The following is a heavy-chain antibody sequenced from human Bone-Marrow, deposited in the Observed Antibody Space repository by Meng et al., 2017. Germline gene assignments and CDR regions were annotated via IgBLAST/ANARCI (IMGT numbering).Heavy chain of an antibody. V-gene: IGHV4-39*07. J-gene: IGHJ2*01. D-gene: IGHD4-17*01. CDR2: IYYSGST. CDR3: TRVHGDYGFGPFYWYFDL. CDR1: GGSISSSSYY. Sequence: SETLSLTCTVSGGSISSSSYYWGWIRQPPGKGLEWIGSIYYSGSTYYNPSLKSRVTISVDTSKNQFSLKLSSVTAADTAVYYGTRVHGDYGFGPFYWYFDLWGRGTLVTVSS.